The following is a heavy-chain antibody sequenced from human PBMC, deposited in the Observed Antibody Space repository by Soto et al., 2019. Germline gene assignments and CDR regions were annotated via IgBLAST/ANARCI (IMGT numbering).Heavy chain of an antibody. Sequence: SVKVSCKASGGTFSSYAISWVRQAPGQGLEWMGGIIPIFGTANYAQKFQGRVTITADESTSTAYMELSSLRSEDTAVYYCARPSGRGYSYGPFDYWGQGTLVTVSS. CDR1: GGTFSSYA. CDR2: IIPIFGTA. V-gene: IGHV1-69*13. D-gene: IGHD5-18*01. CDR3: ARPSGRGYSYGPFDY. J-gene: IGHJ4*02.